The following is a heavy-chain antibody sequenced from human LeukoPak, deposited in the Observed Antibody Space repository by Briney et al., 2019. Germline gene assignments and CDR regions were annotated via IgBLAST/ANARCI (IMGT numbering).Heavy chain of an antibody. V-gene: IGHV1-2*04. Sequence: ASVKVSCKASGYTFTGYYMHWVRQAPGQGLEWMGWINPNSGGTNYAQKFQGWVTMTRDTSISTAYMELSRLRSDDTAVYYCARESVMITFGGVIVGRAPWDFDYWGQGTLVTVSS. CDR2: INPNSGGT. D-gene: IGHD3-16*02. CDR3: ARESVMITFGGVIVGRAPWDFDY. J-gene: IGHJ4*02. CDR1: GYTFTGYY.